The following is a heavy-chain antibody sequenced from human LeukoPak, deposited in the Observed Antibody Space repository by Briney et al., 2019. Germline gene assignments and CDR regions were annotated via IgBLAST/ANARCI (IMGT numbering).Heavy chain of an antibody. V-gene: IGHV3-15*01. CDR1: GFTFSNAW. D-gene: IGHD3-3*01. CDR3: TTGQYSTYYDFWSGYHTFDY. J-gene: IGHJ4*02. CDR2: IKSKTDGGTT. Sequence: KTGGSLRLSCAASGFTFSNAWMSWVRQAPGKGLESVGRIKSKTDGGTTDYAAPMKGRFTISRDDSKNTLYLQMNSLKTEDTAVYYCTTGQYSTYYDFWSGYHTFDYWGQGTLVTVSS.